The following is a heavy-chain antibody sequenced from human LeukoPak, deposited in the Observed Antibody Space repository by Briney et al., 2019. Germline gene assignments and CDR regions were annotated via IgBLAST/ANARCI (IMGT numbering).Heavy chain of an antibody. Sequence: PSETLSLTCTVSGYSISSGYYWGWIRQPPGQGLEWIGSIYHSGSTYYNPSLKSRVTISVDTSKNQFSLKLSSVTAADTAVYYCARGFYCSGGSCYPYYYYYYYMDVWGKGTTVTVSS. D-gene: IGHD2-15*01. CDR2: IYHSGST. CDR3: ARGFYCSGGSCYPYYYYYYYMDV. CDR1: GYSISSGYY. V-gene: IGHV4-38-2*02. J-gene: IGHJ6*03.